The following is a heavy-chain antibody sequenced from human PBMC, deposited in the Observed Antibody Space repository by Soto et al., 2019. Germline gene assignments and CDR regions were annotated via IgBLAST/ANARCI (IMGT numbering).Heavy chain of an antibody. CDR1: GGTFSSYA. CDR2: IIPIFGTA. CDR3: ARVYYYDSSGYYSNAYYFDY. D-gene: IGHD3-22*01. V-gene: IGHV1-69*01. Sequence: QVQLVQSGAEVKKPGSSVKVSCKASGGTFSSYAISWVRQAPGQGLEWMGGIIPIFGTANYAQKFQGRVTITADESTSTAYMELSSLRSEDTAVYYWARVYYYDSSGYYSNAYYFDYWGQGTLVTVSS. J-gene: IGHJ4*02.